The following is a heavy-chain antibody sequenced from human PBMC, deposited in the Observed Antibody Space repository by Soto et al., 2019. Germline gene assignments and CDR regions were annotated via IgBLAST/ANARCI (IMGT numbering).Heavy chain of an antibody. CDR1: GDSVSTNSAT. J-gene: IGHJ5*01. D-gene: IGHD2-8*01. CDR3: ARLIGNSWLDS. CDR2: TYYRSKWEY. Sequence: SQTLSLTCAISGDSVSTNSATWDWIRQSPSRGLEWLGRTYYRSKWEYDYAASVKGRIKINPDTSKNQVSLHLDPVTPDDTAVYYCARLIGNSWLDSWGQGTLVTVS. V-gene: IGHV6-1*01.